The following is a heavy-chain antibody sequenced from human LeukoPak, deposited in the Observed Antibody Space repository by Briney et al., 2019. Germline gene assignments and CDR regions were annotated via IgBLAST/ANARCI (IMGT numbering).Heavy chain of an antibody. CDR1: GFTFSSYS. J-gene: IGHJ5*02. Sequence: GSLRLSCAASGFTFSSYSMNWVRQAPGKGLEWVSSISSSSSNIYYADSVKGRFTISRDNAKNSLYLQMNSLRVEDTAVYYCARDGSGSYYTHGNNWFDPWGQGTLVTVSS. V-gene: IGHV3-21*04. D-gene: IGHD3-10*01. CDR3: ARDGSGSYYTHGNNWFDP. CDR2: ISSSSSNI.